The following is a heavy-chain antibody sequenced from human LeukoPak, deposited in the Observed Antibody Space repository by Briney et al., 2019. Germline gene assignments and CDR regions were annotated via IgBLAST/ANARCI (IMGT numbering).Heavy chain of an antibody. D-gene: IGHD6-13*01. Sequence: PSETLSLTCTVSGGSIRGYYWSWIRQPPGKGLEWIGYMFYSGSTNYNPSLKSRVSISVDTSRNQVSLKLNSVTAADTGVYYCARQASSSWYGDWFDPWGQGILVTVSS. CDR1: GGSIRGYY. CDR3: ARQASSSWYGDWFDP. J-gene: IGHJ5*02. CDR2: MFYSGST. V-gene: IGHV4-59*08.